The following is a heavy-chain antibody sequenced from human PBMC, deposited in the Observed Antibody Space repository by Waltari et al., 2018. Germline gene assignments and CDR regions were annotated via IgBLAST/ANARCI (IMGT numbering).Heavy chain of an antibody. Sequence: QVQLQQWGAGLLKPSETLSLTCAVYGGSFSGYYWSWIRQPPGKGLEWIGEINQSGSPNYNPSLKSRVTISVDTSKNQFSLKLSSVTAADTAVYYCASTYYDFWSGYRPYYFDYWGQGTLVTVSS. CDR2: INQSGSP. D-gene: IGHD3-3*01. J-gene: IGHJ4*02. V-gene: IGHV4-34*01. CDR1: GGSFSGYY. CDR3: ASTYYDFWSGYRPYYFDY.